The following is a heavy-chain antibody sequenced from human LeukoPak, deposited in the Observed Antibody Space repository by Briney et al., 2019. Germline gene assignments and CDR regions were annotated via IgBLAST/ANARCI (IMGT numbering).Heavy chain of an antibody. D-gene: IGHD3-16*01. CDR2: IYPDDSDT. V-gene: IGHV5-51*01. Sequence: GESLKISCKGSGYIFTIYWIGWVRQMPGKGLEWMGIIYPDDSDTRYSPSFQGQVTISADKSISTAYLQWNSLKASDTAMYYCAMSPSRAVNFGGPHYWGQGTLVTVSS. J-gene: IGHJ4*02. CDR3: AMSPSRAVNFGGPHY. CDR1: GYIFTIYW.